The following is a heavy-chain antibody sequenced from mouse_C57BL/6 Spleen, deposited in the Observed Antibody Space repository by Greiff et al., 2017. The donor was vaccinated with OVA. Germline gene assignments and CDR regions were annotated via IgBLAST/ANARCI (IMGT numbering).Heavy chain of an antibody. CDR3: ARWIYYGSSYECMDY. CDR2: IDPSDSYT. V-gene: IGHV1-50*01. J-gene: IGHJ4*01. Sequence: QVQLQQPGAELVKPGASVKLSCKASGYTFTSYWMQWVKQRPGQGLEWIGEIDPSDSYTNYNQKFKGKATLTVDTSSSTAYMQLSSPTSEDSAVYYCARWIYYGSSYECMDYWGQGTSVTVSS. D-gene: IGHD1-1*01. CDR1: GYTFTSYW.